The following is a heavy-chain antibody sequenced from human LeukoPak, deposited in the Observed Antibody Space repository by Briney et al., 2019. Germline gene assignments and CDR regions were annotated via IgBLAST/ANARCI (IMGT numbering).Heavy chain of an antibody. D-gene: IGHD3-10*01. CDR2: IWYDGSNK. V-gene: IGHV3-33*06. CDR3: AKDLGDYYGSGSSPDY. J-gene: IGHJ4*02. CDR1: GFTFSSYG. Sequence: GGSLRLSCAASGFTFSSYGMHWVRQAPGKGLEWVAVIWYDGSNKYYAGSVKGRFTISRDNSKNTLYLQMNSLRAEDTAVYYCAKDLGDYYGSGSSPDYWGQGTLVTVSS.